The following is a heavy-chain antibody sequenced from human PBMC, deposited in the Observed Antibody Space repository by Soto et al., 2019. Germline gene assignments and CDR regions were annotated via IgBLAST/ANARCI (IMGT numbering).Heavy chain of an antibody. V-gene: IGHV1-18*04. CDR2: ISVYNGNT. CDR3: AGIRSAGSFDY. J-gene: IGHJ4*02. Sequence: ASVKVSCKTSGYTFTSYGISWVRQAPGQGLEWMGWISVYNGNTNYAQKLQGRVTMTTDTSTSTAYMELRSLRSDDTAVYYCAGIRSAGSFDYWGQGTLVTVSS. CDR1: GYTFTSYG. D-gene: IGHD3-10*01.